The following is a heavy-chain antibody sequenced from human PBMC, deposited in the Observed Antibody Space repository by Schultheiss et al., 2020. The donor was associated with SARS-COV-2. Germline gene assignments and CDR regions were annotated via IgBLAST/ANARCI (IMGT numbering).Heavy chain of an antibody. J-gene: IGHJ5*02. D-gene: IGHD4/OR15-4a*01. V-gene: IGHV3-64*04. CDR3: ARWFNNDYGDL. Sequence: GESLKISCSASGFTFSSYAMHWVRQAPGKGLEYVSTISSNGGSTYYADSVKGRFTISRDNAKNSLYLQMNSLRAEDTAVYYCARWFNNDYGDLWGQGTVVTVSS. CDR1: GFTFSSYA. CDR2: ISSNGGST.